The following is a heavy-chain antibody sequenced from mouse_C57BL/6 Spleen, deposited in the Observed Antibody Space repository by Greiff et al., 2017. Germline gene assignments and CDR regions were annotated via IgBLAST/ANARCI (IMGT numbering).Heavy chain of an antibody. D-gene: IGHD2-4*01. Sequence: VQLQQPGAELVKPGASVKLSCKASGYTFTSYWMHWVKQRPGQGLEWIGMIHPNSGSTNYTEKFKSKATLTVDKSSSTAYMQLSSLTSEDSAVYYCARSHDYDGTPYYDAMDYGGQGTSGIVSS. CDR1: GYTFTSYW. CDR2: IHPNSGST. V-gene: IGHV1-64*01. CDR3: ARSHDYDGTPYYDAMDY. J-gene: IGHJ4*01.